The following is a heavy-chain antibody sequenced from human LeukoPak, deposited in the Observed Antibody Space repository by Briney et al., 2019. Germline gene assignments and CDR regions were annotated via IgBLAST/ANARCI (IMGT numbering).Heavy chain of an antibody. CDR3: ARDRNPVDY. Sequence: ASVKVSCKPSGYTFTSYDINWVRHAAGQRLEWMGWMNPNSGNTGYAQKFQGRVTMTRNTYISTAYMELSSLRSKDTAVYYCARDRNPVDYWGQGTLVTVSS. CDR1: GYTFTSYD. J-gene: IGHJ4*02. CDR2: MNPNSGNT. V-gene: IGHV1-8*01.